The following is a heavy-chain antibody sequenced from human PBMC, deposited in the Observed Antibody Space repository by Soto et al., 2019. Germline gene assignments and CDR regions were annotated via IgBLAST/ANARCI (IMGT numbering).Heavy chain of an antibody. CDR2: ISNDGSNK. Sequence: QVQLVESGGGVVQPGKSLRLSCAASGFTFNTYGMHWVRQAPGKGPEWVAVISNDGSNKYYADSVKGRFTISRDNSKNTLYLQMTSLSAEDTAVYYCANWNYPQSDWGQGTLVTVSS. J-gene: IGHJ4*02. V-gene: IGHV3-30*18. CDR3: ANWNYPQSD. CDR1: GFTFNTYG. D-gene: IGHD1-7*01.